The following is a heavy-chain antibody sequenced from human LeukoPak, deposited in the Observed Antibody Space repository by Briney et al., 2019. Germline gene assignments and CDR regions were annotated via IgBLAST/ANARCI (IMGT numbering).Heavy chain of an antibody. J-gene: IGHJ3*01. CDR3: ARDLLRFSELSLRAFDL. CDR2: ISGSSNNS. CDR1: GFTFSIYD. D-gene: IGHD3-3*01. Sequence: GGSLRLSCAASGFTFSIYDMNWVRQAPGKGLEWVSYISGSSNNSKYADSVKGRFTISRDNAENSLFLQMNSLRAEDTAVYYCARDLLRFSELSLRAFDLWGQGTMVIVSS. V-gene: IGHV3-48*01.